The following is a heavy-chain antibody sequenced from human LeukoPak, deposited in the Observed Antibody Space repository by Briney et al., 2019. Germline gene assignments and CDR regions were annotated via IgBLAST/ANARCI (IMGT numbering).Heavy chain of an antibody. CDR3: ARLGTSATYFEF. CDR1: GYSFIRNW. CDR2: IYPGDSDT. V-gene: IGHV5-51*01. Sequence: GESLKISCKGSGYSFIRNWIGWVRQMPGKGLEWMAIIYPGDSDTSYSPSFQGQVTISADKSISTAYLPWSSLTASDTAMYYCARLGTSATYFEFWGQGTLVTVSS. D-gene: IGHD2-15*01. J-gene: IGHJ4*02.